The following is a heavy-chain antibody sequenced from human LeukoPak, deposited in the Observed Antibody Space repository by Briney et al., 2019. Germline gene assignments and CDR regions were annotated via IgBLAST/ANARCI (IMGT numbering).Heavy chain of an antibody. D-gene: IGHD4-17*01. CDR2: IKSKTDGETR. CDR1: GFSFTNAW. CDR3: ITDPGDYEDF. Sequence: PGGSLRLSRAASGFSFTNAWMSWVRQAPGKGLEWVGRIKSKTDGETRDYAAPVRGRFAISRDDSKNTLFLLMNSLKSDDTAVYFCITDPGDYEDFWGQGTLVTVSS. V-gene: IGHV3-15*01. J-gene: IGHJ4*02.